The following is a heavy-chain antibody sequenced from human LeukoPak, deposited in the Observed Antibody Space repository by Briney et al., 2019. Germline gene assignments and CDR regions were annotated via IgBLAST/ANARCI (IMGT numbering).Heavy chain of an antibody. J-gene: IGHJ4*02. V-gene: IGHV3-23*01. CDR1: GFTFSSYG. D-gene: IGHD6-19*01. CDR3: ARGISSGWFFDY. CDR2: ISGSGGST. Sequence: GGSLRLSCAASGFTFSSYGMSWVRQAPGKGLEWVSAISGSGGSTYYADSVKGRFTISRDNSKNTLYLQMNSLRAEDAAVYYCARGISSGWFFDYWGQGTPVTVSS.